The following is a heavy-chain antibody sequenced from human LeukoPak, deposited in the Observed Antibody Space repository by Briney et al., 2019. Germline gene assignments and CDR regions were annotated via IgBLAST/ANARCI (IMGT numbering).Heavy chain of an antibody. V-gene: IGHV3-30-3*02. J-gene: IGHJ4*02. Sequence: GGSLRLSCAASGFTFSSYAMHWVRQAPGRGLEWVAVISYDGSNKYYADSVQGRFTISRDNSKSTLCLQMNSLRAEDTAVYYCAKQLGYCSDGSCYFPYWGQGTLVTVSS. CDR3: AKQLGYCSDGSCYFPY. CDR2: ISYDGSNK. CDR1: GFTFSSYA. D-gene: IGHD2-15*01.